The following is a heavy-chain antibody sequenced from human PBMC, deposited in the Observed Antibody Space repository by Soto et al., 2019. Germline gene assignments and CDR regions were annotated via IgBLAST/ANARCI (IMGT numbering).Heavy chain of an antibody. D-gene: IGHD3-22*01. V-gene: IGHV3-23*01. CDR3: DSSGYYYGTGGY. Sequence: GESLKISCAASGFTFSSYAMSWVRQAPGKGLEWVSAISGSGGSTYYADSVKGRFTISRDNSKNTLYLQMNSLRAEDTAVYYCDSSGYYYGTGGYWGQGTLVTVSS. CDR1: GFTFSSYA. J-gene: IGHJ4*02. CDR2: ISGSGGST.